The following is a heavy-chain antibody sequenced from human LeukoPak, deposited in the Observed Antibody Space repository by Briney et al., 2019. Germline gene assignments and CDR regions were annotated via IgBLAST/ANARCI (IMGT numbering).Heavy chain of an antibody. Sequence: SETLSLTCTVSGGSISSYYWSWIRQPPGKGLEWIGSIYYSGSTYYNPSLKSRVTISVDTSKNQFSLKLSSVTAADTAVYYCARDLPLGYCSGGSCPNWFDPWGQGTLVTVSS. J-gene: IGHJ5*02. CDR1: GGSISSYY. CDR3: ARDLPLGYCSGGSCPNWFDP. V-gene: IGHV4-39*07. CDR2: IYYSGST. D-gene: IGHD2-15*01.